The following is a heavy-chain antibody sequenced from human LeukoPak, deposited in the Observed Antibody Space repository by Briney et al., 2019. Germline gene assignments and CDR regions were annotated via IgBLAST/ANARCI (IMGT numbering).Heavy chain of an antibody. CDR2: ISAYNGNT. V-gene: IGHV1-18*01. CDR1: GYTFTSYG. J-gene: IGHJ5*02. CDR3: ARSTNNWFDP. Sequence: ASVKVSCKASGYTFTSYGISWVRQAPGQGLEWMGWISAYNGNTNYAQKFQGRVTMTRDTSTTTVYMELSSLRSEDTAVYYCARSTNNWFDPWGQGTLVTVSS.